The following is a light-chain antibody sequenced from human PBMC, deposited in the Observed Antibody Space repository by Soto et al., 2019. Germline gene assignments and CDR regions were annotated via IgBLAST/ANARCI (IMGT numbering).Light chain of an antibody. CDR2: DAS. CDR3: LQDINYPWT. Sequence: ERVVTQSPATLSVSTVERATLSCRASQSVSSNLAWYQQKPGQAPRLLIYDASSRATGIPDRFSGGGSGTDFTLAISSLQPEDSATYYCLQDINYPWTFGQGTMV. CDR1: QSVSSN. J-gene: IGKJ1*01. V-gene: IGKV3D-15*01.